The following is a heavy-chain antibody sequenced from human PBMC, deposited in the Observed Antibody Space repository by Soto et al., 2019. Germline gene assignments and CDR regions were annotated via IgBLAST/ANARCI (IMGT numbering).Heavy chain of an antibody. V-gene: IGHV3-30*18. CDR1: GFTFSSYG. CDR3: SKDQRAAVAGGEIDY. Sequence: PGGALRLSCAGSGFTFSSYGMHWVRQAPGKGLEWVAVISYDGSNKYYADSVKGRFTISRDNSKNTLYLQMNSLRAEDTAVYYCSKDQRAAVAGGEIDYWGQGTLVTVSS. J-gene: IGHJ4*02. D-gene: IGHD6-19*01. CDR2: ISYDGSNK.